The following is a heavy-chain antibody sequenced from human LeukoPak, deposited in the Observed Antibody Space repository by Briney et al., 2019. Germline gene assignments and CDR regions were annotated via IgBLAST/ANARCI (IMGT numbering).Heavy chain of an antibody. CDR2: IYYSGST. V-gene: IGHV4-39*01. Sequence: PSETLSLTCTVSGGSISSSTYYWGWIRQPPGKGLEWIGNIYYSGSTYYNPSLKSRVTISVDTSKNQFSLKLSSVTAADTAVYYCARTCYYDSSGVQYFQHWGQGTLVTVSS. D-gene: IGHD3-22*01. J-gene: IGHJ1*01. CDR3: ARTCYYDSSGVQYFQH. CDR1: GGSISSSTYY.